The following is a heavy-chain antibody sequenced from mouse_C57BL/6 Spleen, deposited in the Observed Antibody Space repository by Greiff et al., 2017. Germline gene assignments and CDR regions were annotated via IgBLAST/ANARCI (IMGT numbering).Heavy chain of an antibody. J-gene: IGHJ3*01. CDR2: IHPSDSDT. V-gene: IGHV1-74*01. D-gene: IGHD1-1*01. Sequence: QVQLKQPGAELVKPGASVKVSCKASGYTFTSYWMHWVKQRPGQGLEWIGRIHPSDSDTNYNQKFKGKATLTVDKSSSPAYMQLSSLSSEDSAVYYCAIWGYGSPAYWGQGTLVTVSA. CDR1: GYTFTSYW. CDR3: AIWGYGSPAY.